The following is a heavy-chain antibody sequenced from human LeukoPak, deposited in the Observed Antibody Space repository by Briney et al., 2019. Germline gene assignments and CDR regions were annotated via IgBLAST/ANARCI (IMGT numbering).Heavy chain of an antibody. V-gene: IGHV4-34*12. CDR1: GGSFSGYY. J-gene: IGHJ4*02. CDR3: ARRSVRGVIRY. Sequence: SSETLSLTCAVYGGSFSGYYWSWIRQSPGKGLEWIGQIIHSGSTNYNPSLKSRVTISVDTSKNQFSLKLTSVTAADTAVYYCARRSVRGVIRYWGQGTLVTVSS. D-gene: IGHD3-10*01. CDR2: IIHSGST.